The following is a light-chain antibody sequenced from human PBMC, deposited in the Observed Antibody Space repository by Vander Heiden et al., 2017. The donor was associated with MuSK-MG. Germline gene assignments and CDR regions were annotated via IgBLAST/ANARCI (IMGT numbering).Light chain of an antibody. V-gene: IGLV3-27*01. CDR2: KDS. CDR3: YCATDNYLGL. CDR1: VLGRKY. Sequence: LPQPSSVSVSPGQTARITCSGDVLGRKYARWFQQKPGQAPLLLIYKDSERLSGIPERFSGSSSGTTITLTISGAKVEDEAEYYCYCATDNYLGLFGGGTKLTVL. J-gene: IGLJ2*01.